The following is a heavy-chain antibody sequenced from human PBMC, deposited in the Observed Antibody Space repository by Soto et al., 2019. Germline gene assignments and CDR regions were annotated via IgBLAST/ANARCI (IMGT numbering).Heavy chain of an antibody. D-gene: IGHD3-3*01. CDR2: ISIDGSRT. CDR3: AKDGQSGFWSGYYLDV. Sequence: GGSLRLSCAASGFTLSRYWMHWARQAQGKGLVWVSRISIDGSRTNYADSVKGRFTISRDNAKNTLYLQMNGLRAEDTAVYYCAKDGQSGFWSGYYLDVWGQGTTCTVS. CDR1: GFTLSRYW. J-gene: IGHJ6*02. V-gene: IGHV3-74*01.